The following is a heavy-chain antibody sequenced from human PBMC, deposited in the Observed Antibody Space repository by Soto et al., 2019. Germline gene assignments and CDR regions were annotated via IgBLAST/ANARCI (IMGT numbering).Heavy chain of an antibody. V-gene: IGHV3-48*01. CDR3: ARDLGSSWYPEYFQH. Sequence: GGSLRLSCAASGFTFSSYSMNWVRQAPGKGLEWVSYISSSSSTIYYAETVKGRFTISRDNAKNSLNLQMNSLRAEDTAVYYCARDLGSSWYPEYFQHWGQGT. J-gene: IGHJ1*01. CDR1: GFTFSSYS. D-gene: IGHD6-13*01. CDR2: ISSSSSTI.